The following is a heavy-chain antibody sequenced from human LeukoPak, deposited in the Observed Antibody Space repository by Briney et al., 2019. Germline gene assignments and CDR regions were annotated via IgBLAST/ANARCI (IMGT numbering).Heavy chain of an antibody. CDR1: GFIFSHHG. CDR3: ARLFRPPSFDI. CDR2: IRTDGVTT. J-gene: IGHJ3*02. D-gene: IGHD3-9*01. V-gene: IGHV3-21*01. Sequence: GGSLRLSCAASGFIFSHHGMNWVRQAPGKGLEWVSGIRTDGVTTYYADSVKGRFTISRDNAKNSLYLQMNSLRAEDTAVYYCARLFRPPSFDIWGQGTMVTVSS.